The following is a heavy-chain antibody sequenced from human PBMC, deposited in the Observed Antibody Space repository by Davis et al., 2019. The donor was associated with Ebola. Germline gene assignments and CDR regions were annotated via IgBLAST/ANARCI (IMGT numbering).Heavy chain of an antibody. J-gene: IGHJ3*02. V-gene: IGHV1-46*03. D-gene: IGHD5-12*01. Sequence: ASVTVSCQASGYTFTNYYMHWVRQAPGQGIEWMGLLNPNDGRTIYAQKFQGRVTVTRDTSTTTVYMDLSSLRSEDTALYYCTTPGGQDSGYDVFDIWGKGTMVTVSS. CDR1: GYTFTNYY. CDR2: LNPNDGRT. CDR3: TTPGGQDSGYDVFDI.